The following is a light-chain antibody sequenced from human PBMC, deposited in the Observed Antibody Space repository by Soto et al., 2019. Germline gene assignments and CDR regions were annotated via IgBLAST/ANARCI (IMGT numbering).Light chain of an antibody. V-gene: IGKV1-6*01. CDR1: QGIRND. Sequence: AVQMTQSPSSLPASVGDTVTITCRASQGIRNDLGWYQQKPGKAPKLLIYDASTLQSGVPSRFSGSGSGTDFTLTISSLQPEDFASYYCQHYNSYSEAFGQGTKVDIK. J-gene: IGKJ1*01. CDR2: DAS. CDR3: QHYNSYSEA.